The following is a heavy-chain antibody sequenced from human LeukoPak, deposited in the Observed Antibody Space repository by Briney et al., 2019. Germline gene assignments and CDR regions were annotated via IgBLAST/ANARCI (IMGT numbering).Heavy chain of an antibody. CDR2: INTNTGNP. J-gene: IGHJ3*02. D-gene: IGHD5/OR15-5a*01. CDR3: ARDLRGDAFDI. Sequence: ASVKVSCKASGNTFTRNYIQWVRQAPGQGLELMGWINTNTGNPTYAQGFTGRFVFSLDTSVSTAYLQISSLKAEDTAVHYCARDLRGDAFDIWGQGTMVTVSS. V-gene: IGHV7-4-1*02. CDR1: GNTFTRNY.